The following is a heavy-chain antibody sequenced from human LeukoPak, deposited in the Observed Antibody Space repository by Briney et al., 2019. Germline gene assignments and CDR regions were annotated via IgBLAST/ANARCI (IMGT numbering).Heavy chain of an antibody. J-gene: IGHJ3*02. CDR2: INPNSGDT. Sequence: ASVKVSCKASGYTFIGYYMHWVRQAPGQGLEWMGWINPNSGDTKYAQKFQGRVTMTRDTSISTAYMELTRLRSDDSAVYYCARGETEETGTRPDAFDIWGQGTMVTVSS. V-gene: IGHV1-2*02. D-gene: IGHD6-13*01. CDR1: GYTFIGYY. CDR3: ARGETEETGTRPDAFDI.